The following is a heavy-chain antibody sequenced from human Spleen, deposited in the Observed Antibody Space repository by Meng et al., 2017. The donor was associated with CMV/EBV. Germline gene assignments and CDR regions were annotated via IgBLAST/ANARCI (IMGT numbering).Heavy chain of an antibody. Sequence: GGSLRLSCAASGFTFSSYSMNWVRQAPGKGLEWVSSISSSSSYIYYADSVKGRFTISRDNAKNSLSLQMNSLRGEDTAVYYCARARSCSTTTCPRAAFDIWGQGTTVTVSS. V-gene: IGHV3-21*01. CDR2: ISSSSSYI. J-gene: IGHJ3*02. CDR3: ARARSCSTTTCPRAAFDI. D-gene: IGHD2-2*01. CDR1: GFTFSSYS.